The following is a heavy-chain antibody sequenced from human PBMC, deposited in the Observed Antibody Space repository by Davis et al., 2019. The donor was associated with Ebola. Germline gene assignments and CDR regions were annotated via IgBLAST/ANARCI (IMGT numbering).Heavy chain of an antibody. CDR1: GGSISSYY. CDR3: ARESYASGNYYTGYYYYGMDV. D-gene: IGHD3-10*01. V-gene: IGHV4-59*01. Sequence: SETLSLTCTVSGGSISSYYWSWMRQPPGKGLEWIGYIYYSGSTNYNPSLKSRVTISLDTSKNQFSLKLSSVTAADTAVYYCARESYASGNYYTGYYYYGMDVWGQGTTVTVSS. CDR2: IYYSGST. J-gene: IGHJ6*02.